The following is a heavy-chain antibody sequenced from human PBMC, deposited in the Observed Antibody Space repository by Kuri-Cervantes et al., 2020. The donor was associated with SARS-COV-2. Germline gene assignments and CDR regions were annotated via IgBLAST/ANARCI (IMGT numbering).Heavy chain of an antibody. V-gene: IGHV1-18*01. CDR1: GYTFTSYG. CDR3: SRVRTYCSSTSCYTGYFQH. CDR2: ISAYNGNT. J-gene: IGHJ1*01. D-gene: IGHD2-2*02. Sequence: ASVKVSCKASGYTFTSYGISWARQAPGQGLERMGWISAYNGNTNYAQKLQGRVTMTTDTSTSTAYMELRRPRSDDTAVYYCSRVRTYCSSTSCYTGYFQHWGQGTLVTVSS.